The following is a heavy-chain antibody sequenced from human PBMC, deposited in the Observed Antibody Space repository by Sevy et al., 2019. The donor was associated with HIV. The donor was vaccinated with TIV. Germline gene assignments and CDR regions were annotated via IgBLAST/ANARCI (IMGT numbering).Heavy chain of an antibody. Sequence: GGCLRLSCAASGFTFSSYSMNWVRQAPGKGLEWVSSISSSSSYIYYADSVKGRFTISRDNAKNSLYLQMNSLRAEDTAVYYCARVAVAGTGGDYWGQGTLVTVSS. V-gene: IGHV3-21*01. D-gene: IGHD6-19*01. CDR2: ISSSSSYI. CDR3: ARVAVAGTGGDY. J-gene: IGHJ4*02. CDR1: GFTFSSYS.